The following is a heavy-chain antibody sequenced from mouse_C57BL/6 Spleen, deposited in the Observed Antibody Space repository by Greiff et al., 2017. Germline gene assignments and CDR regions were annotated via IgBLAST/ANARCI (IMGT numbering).Heavy chain of an antibody. CDR1: GYTFTSYT. Sequence: VQVVESGAELARPGASVKMSCKASGYTFTSYTMHWVKQRPGQGLEWIGYINPSSGYTKYNQKFKDKATLTADKSSSTAYMQLSSLTSEDSAVYYCARRGNYCFDYWGQGTTLTVSS. CDR3: ARRGNYCFDY. J-gene: IGHJ2*01. V-gene: IGHV1-4*01. CDR2: INPSSGYT.